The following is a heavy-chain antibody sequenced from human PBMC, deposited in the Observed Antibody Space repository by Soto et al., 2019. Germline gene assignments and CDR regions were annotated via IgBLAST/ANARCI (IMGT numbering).Heavy chain of an antibody. CDR3: ARDWGPDI. D-gene: IGHD3-16*01. CDR2: INAGNGVT. J-gene: IGHJ3*02. Sequence: ASVKVSCKASGYTFTNYVMHWVRQAPGQGLEWMGWINAGNGVTRYSQTFQDRVTITRDTSASKVYMELSSLSSEDTAVYYCARDWGPDIWGQGTMVTVSS. CDR1: GYTFTNYV. V-gene: IGHV1-3*01.